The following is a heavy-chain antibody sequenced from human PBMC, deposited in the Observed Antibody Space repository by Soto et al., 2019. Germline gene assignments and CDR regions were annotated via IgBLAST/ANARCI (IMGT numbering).Heavy chain of an antibody. CDR3: ARPGGSGWFYFDS. V-gene: IGHV4-30-4*01. CDR1: GVSISSGDYY. Sequence: SETLSLTCTVSGVSISSGDYYWSWIRQTPGKGLEWIGYIYYSESTYYNPSLKSRVTISVDTSKNHFSLKLTSVTAADTAVYYCARPGGSGWFYFDSWGQGSQVTVSS. J-gene: IGHJ4*02. D-gene: IGHD6-13*01. CDR2: IYYSEST.